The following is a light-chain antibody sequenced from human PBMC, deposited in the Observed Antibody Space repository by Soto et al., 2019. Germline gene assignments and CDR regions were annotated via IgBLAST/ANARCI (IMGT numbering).Light chain of an antibody. CDR2: GAS. CDR1: QSINSAN. CDR3: QHDDRSGPIT. Sequence: EFVLTQSPGTLSLSQGEGVTLSCRTSQSINSANLAWYQQKPGQAPRLLIYGASVRATGIPDRFSGGGSGTDFPLTISRLEPEDFAVYYCQHDDRSGPITFGQGTRLEIK. J-gene: IGKJ5*01. V-gene: IGKV3-20*01.